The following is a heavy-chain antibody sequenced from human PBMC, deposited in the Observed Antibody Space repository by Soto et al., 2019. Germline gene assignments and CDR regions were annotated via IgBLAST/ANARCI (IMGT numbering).Heavy chain of an antibody. V-gene: IGHV3-23*01. J-gene: IGHJ4*02. Sequence: PGGSLRLSCAASGFSFSDYSMNWVRQAPGKGLEWVSSISGSGGSTYYADSVKGRFTISRDNSKDTLYLQMNSLRAEDTAVYHCANQAELSNSFDYWGQGTLVTVSS. CDR2: ISGSGGST. CDR1: GFSFSDYS. D-gene: IGHD3-16*02. CDR3: ANQAELSNSFDY.